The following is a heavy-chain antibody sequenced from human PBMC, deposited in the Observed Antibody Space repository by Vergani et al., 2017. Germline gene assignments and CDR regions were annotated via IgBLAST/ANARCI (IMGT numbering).Heavy chain of an antibody. J-gene: IGHJ3*02. Sequence: EVHLVVSGGGWVQLGGSLRLPCVAFGFMYSNYWMNWVRQAPGKGLEWVANIKQDGSEQYYVDSVRGRFTISSDNAKKSLYLQMNNLRAEDTAVYHCARPADPDYYDALDIWGQGTMVTVSS. CDR1: GFMYSNYW. V-gene: IGHV3-7*01. CDR2: IKQDGSEQ. CDR3: ARPADPDYYDALDI. D-gene: IGHD3-22*01.